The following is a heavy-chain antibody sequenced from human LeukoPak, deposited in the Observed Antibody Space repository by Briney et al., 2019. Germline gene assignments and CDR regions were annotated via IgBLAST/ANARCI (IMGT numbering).Heavy chain of an antibody. CDR2: ISAYNGNT. CDR3: ARPWGFYGAPFRGGMDV. J-gene: IGHJ6*02. Sequence: ASVKVSCKASGYTFTSYGISWVRQAPGQGLEWMGWISAYNGNTNYAQKLQGRVTMTTDTSTSTAYMELRSLRSDDTAVYYCARPWGFYGAPFRGGMDVWGQGTTVTVSS. D-gene: IGHD1-26*01. V-gene: IGHV1-18*01. CDR1: GYTFTSYG.